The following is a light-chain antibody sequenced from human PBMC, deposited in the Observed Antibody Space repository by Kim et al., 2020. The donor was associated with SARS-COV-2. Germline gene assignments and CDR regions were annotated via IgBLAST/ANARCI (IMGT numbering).Light chain of an antibody. CDR1: QSVSSSY. J-gene: IGKJ2*01. CDR2: GAS. Sequence: LSPGERAPLYCRASQSVSSSYLAWYQQKPGQAPRLLIYGASSRATGIPDRFSGSGSGTDFTLTISRLEPEDFAVYYCQQYGSSPGTFGQGTKLEI. V-gene: IGKV3-20*01. CDR3: QQYGSSPGT.